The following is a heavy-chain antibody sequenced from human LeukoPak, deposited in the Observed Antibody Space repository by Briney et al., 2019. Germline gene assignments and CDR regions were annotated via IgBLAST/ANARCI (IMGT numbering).Heavy chain of an antibody. CDR1: GGSISSYY. CDR3: ARYTAMVAFHAHGFDI. V-gene: IGHV4-59*01. D-gene: IGHD5-18*01. CDR2: ISYSGST. Sequence: SETLSLTCTVSGGSISSYYWTWIRQPLGKGLEWIGYISYSGSTNYNPSLKSRVTISVDTSRNQFSLKLRSVTAADTAVYYCARYTAMVAFHAHGFDIWGQGTMVTVSS. J-gene: IGHJ3*02.